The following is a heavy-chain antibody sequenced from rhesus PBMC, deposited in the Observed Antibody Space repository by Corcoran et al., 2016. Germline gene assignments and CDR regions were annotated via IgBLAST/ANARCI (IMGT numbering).Heavy chain of an antibody. CDR3: ARVIAAAGIFDY. V-gene: IGHV4-80*01. Sequence: QVQLQESGPGLVKPSETLSLTCAVSGASISSYWWSWIRQPPGKGLEWIGEINGNSGSTYSNPTLRSGVTISKDASKNQFSLKLSSVTAADTAVYYCARVIAAAGIFDYWGQGVLVTVSS. CDR1: GASISSYW. D-gene: IGHD6-25*01. CDR2: INGNSGST. J-gene: IGHJ4*01.